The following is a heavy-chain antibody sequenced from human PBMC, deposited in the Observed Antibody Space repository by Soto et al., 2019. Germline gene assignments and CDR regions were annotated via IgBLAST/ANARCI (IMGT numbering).Heavy chain of an antibody. CDR2: INAGNGNT. J-gene: IGHJ4*02. CDR3: ARAGSRFLEWLLGY. V-gene: IGHV1-3*01. Sequence: ASVKVSCKASGYTFTSYAMHWVRQAPGQRLEWMGWINAGNGNTKYSQKFQGRVTITRDTSASTAYMELGSLRSEDTAVYYRARAGSRFLEWLLGYWGQGTLVTVSS. D-gene: IGHD3-3*01. CDR1: GYTFTSYA.